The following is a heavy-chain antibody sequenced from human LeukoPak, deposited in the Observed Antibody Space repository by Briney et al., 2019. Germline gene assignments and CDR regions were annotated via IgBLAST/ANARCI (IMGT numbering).Heavy chain of an antibody. D-gene: IGHD1-26*01. CDR2: IYPGDSDT. CDR1: GYSFTTYW. CDR3: ARLALVGATYFDY. J-gene: IGHJ4*02. V-gene: IGHV5-51*01. Sequence: GESLKISCKGSGYSFTTYWIGWVRQMPGKGLEWTGIIYPGDSDTRYTPSFQGQVTISADKSISTAYLQWSSLKASDTAMYYCARLALVGATYFDYWGQGTLVTVSS.